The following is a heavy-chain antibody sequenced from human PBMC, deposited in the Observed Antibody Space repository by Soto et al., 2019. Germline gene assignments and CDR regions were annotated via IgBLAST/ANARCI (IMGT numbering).Heavy chain of an antibody. J-gene: IGHJ3*02. CDR2: ISAYNGNT. CDR1: GYTFPSYG. Sequence: ASVKVSCKASGYTFPSYGISWVRQAPGQGLEWMGWISAYNGNTNYAQKLQGRVTMTTDTSTSTAYMELRSLRSDDTAVYYCARDPTSRGAFDIWGQGTMVTVSS. CDR3: ARDPTSRGAFDI. V-gene: IGHV1-18*01. D-gene: IGHD1-26*01.